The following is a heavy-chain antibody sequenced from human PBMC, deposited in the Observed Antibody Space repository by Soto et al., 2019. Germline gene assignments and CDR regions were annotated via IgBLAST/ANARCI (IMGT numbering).Heavy chain of an antibody. CDR1: GFTFSTVA. V-gene: IGHV3-23*01. CDR3: AREIAPLNV. CDR2: IRGSGAGT. J-gene: IGHJ6*04. D-gene: IGHD3-22*01. Sequence: EVQLLASGGGLVQPGGYLRLSCVASGFTFSTVAMAWVRQGPGKGLEWVSGIRGSGAGTYYADSVKGRFSISRDNSKNTLARQMNSRRAEDTALYYCAREIAPLNVWGRGTTVPVPS.